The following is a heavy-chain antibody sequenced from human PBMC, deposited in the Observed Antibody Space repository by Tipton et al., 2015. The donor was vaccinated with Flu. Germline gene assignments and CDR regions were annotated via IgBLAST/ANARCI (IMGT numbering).Heavy chain of an antibody. CDR2: VYSGGST. Sequence: SGFTVSSNYMSWVRQAPGKGLEWVSVVYSGGSTYYADSVKGRFTISRDNSKNTVYLQMNSLRAEDTAVYYCVRAIAAAGSRWGQGTLVTVSS. V-gene: IGHV3-66*02. D-gene: IGHD6-13*01. CDR3: VRAIAAAGSR. CDR1: GFTVSSNY. J-gene: IGHJ4*02.